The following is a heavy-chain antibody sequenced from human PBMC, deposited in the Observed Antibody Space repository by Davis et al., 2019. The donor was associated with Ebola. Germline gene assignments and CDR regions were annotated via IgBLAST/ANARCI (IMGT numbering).Heavy chain of an antibody. CDR2: IYSGGST. Sequence: PSETLSLTCAASGLTVSSNYMSWVRQAPGKGLEWVSVIYSGGSTYYADSVKGRFTISRHNSKNTLYLQMNSLRAEDTAVYYCARAYSNYDGGFDYWGQGTLVTVSS. D-gene: IGHD4-11*01. CDR1: GLTVSSNY. V-gene: IGHV3-53*04. J-gene: IGHJ4*02. CDR3: ARAYSNYDGGFDY.